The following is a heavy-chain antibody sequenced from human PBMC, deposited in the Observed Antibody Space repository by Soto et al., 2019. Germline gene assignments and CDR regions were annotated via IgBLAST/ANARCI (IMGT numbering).Heavy chain of an antibody. CDR3: ARSGDCTGTSCHLRRSFDS. V-gene: IGHV3-33*01. D-gene: IGHD2-8*01. Sequence: GGSLRLSCAAAEFICSLSAIHWVRQAPGKGLEWVAAIWGDGSDKKYADSVKGRFTVSRDNSKNTLYLQMNSLRDEDTAVYFCARSGDCTGTSCHLRRSFDSWLPVTLVTVS. J-gene: IGHJ4*02. CDR2: IWGDGSDK. CDR1: EFICSLSA.